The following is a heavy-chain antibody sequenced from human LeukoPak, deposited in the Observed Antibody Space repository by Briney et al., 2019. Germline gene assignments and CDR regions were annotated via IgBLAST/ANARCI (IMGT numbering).Heavy chain of an antibody. Sequence: GGSLRLSCEASGFTFGSHAMYWVRQAPGKGLEWVAGIFGSGGSPHYADPVKGRFTISRDNSRNTVYLQINSLRAEDAAVYYCGKTTVGYSSGQKPAWPVDYWGQGTLVTVSS. CDR3: GKTTVGYSSGQKPAWPVDY. D-gene: IGHD5-18*01. CDR2: IFGSGGSP. J-gene: IGHJ4*02. CDR1: GFTFGSHA. V-gene: IGHV3-23*01.